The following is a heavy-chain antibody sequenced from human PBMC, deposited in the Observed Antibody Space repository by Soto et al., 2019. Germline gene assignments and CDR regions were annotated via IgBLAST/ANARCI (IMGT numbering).Heavy chain of an antibody. CDR1: GGSISSSSYY. Sequence: PSETLSLTCTVSGGSISSSSYYWGWIRQPPGKGLEWIGSIYYSGSTYYNPSLKSRVTISVDTSKNQFSLKLSSVTAADTAVYYCATTPIGDTAMVDYGMDVWGQGTTVTVSS. CDR3: ATTPIGDTAMVDYGMDV. J-gene: IGHJ6*02. V-gene: IGHV4-39*01. D-gene: IGHD5-18*01. CDR2: IYYSGST.